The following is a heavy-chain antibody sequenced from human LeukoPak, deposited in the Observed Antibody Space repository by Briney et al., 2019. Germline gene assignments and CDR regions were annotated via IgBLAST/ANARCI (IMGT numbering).Heavy chain of an antibody. J-gene: IGHJ1*01. V-gene: IGHV3-64*01. Sequence: GGSLRLSCAASGFTFSSYAMHWVRQAPGKGLEYVSAISSNGGSTYYANSVKGRFTTSRDNSKNTLYLQMGSLRAEDMAVYYCARDIGGSYYGGYFQHWGQGTLVTVSS. CDR1: GFTFSSYA. CDR2: ISSNGGST. CDR3: ARDIGGSYYGGYFQH. D-gene: IGHD1-26*01.